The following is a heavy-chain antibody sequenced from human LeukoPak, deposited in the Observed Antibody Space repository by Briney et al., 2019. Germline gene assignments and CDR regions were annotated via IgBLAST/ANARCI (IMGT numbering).Heavy chain of an antibody. V-gene: IGHV3-30*02. J-gene: IGHJ4*02. CDR2: IRYDGSNK. D-gene: IGHD3-16*02. Sequence: GGSLRLSCAASGFTFSSYGMHWVRQAPGKGLEWVAFIRYDGSNKYYADSVKGRFTISRDNSKNTLYLQMNSLRAEDTAVYYCAKDHGTFYDYVWGSYRSPFFDYWGQGTLVTVSS. CDR3: AKDHGTFYDYVWGSYRSPFFDY. CDR1: GFTFSSYG.